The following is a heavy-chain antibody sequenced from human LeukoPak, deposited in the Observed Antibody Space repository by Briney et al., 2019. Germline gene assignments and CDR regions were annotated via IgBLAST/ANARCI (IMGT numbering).Heavy chain of an antibody. CDR2: IVVGSGNT. CDR1: GFTFTSSA. V-gene: IGHV1-58*01. D-gene: IGHD2-2*01. CDR3: APMIWDPSSSTRQIPAPSYLDY. Sequence: SVKVSCKASGFTFTSSAVQWVRPARGQRLEWIGWIVVGSGNTNYAQKFQERVTITRDMSTSTAYMEVSSLRSEDTAVYYCAPMIWDPSSSTRQIPAPSYLDYWGQGTLVTVSS. J-gene: IGHJ4*02.